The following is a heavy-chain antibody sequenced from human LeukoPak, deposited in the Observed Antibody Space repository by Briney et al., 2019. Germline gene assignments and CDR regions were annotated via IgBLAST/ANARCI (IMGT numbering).Heavy chain of an antibody. V-gene: IGHV1-2*06. CDR1: GYTFTGYY. D-gene: IGHD2-8*01. Sequence: GASVKVSCKASGYTFTGYYMHWVRQAPGQGLEWMGRINPNSGGTNYAQKFQGRVTMTRDTSISTAYMELSRLRSDDTAVYYCARLDGTIGYYFDYWGQGTLVTVSS. CDR2: INPNSGGT. CDR3: ARLDGTIGYYFDY. J-gene: IGHJ4*02.